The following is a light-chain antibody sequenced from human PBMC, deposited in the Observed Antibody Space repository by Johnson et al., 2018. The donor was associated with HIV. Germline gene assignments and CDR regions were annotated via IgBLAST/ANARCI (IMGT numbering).Light chain of an antibody. CDR2: QDN. J-gene: IGLJ1*01. V-gene: IGLV3-1*01. Sequence: LTQPPSVSVSPGQTASITCSGDKLGDKYACWYQQKPGQSPVLVIYQDNKRPSGIPDRFSGSKSGTSATLGIPGLQTGDEADYYCGTWDSSLSAGVFGTGTKVTVL. CDR1: KLGDKY. CDR3: GTWDSSLSAGV.